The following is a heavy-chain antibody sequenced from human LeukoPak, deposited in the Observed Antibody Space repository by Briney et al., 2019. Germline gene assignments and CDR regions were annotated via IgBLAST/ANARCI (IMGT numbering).Heavy chain of an antibody. CDR2: INPDGNKK. D-gene: IGHD5-18*01. J-gene: IGHJ4*02. V-gene: IGHV3-7*01. Sequence: GGSLRLSCVASGFTFSDYWMSWVRQAPGKGLEWVASINPDGNKKYSADSVKGRFTISRDNAENSLCLQMNSLRVEDTAFYYCARDLAYSRLDYWGQGMLVTVSS. CDR1: GFTFSDYW. CDR3: ARDLAYSRLDY.